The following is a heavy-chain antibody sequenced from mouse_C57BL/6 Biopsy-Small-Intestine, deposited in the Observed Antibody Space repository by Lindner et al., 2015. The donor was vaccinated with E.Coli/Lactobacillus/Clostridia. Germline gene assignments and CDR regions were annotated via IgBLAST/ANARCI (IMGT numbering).Heavy chain of an antibody. CDR2: IYPGDGDI. V-gene: IGHV1-80*01. Sequence: VQLQESGPELVKPGASVKISCKTSGYAFSRSWMNWVKQRPGKGLEWIGYIYPGDGDIKYNGKFRGKATLTADKSSSTAYMHLSSLTLEDSAVYFCARWRQLGSPFAYWGQGTLVTVSA. J-gene: IGHJ3*01. CDR1: GYAFSRSW. CDR3: ARWRQLGSPFAY. D-gene: IGHD3-2*01.